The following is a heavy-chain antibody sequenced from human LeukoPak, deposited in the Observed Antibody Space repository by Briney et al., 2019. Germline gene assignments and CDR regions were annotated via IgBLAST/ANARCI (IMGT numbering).Heavy chain of an antibody. J-gene: IGHJ5*02. CDR1: GYTFTNYG. Sequence: ASVKVSCKASGYTFTNYGITWVRQAPGQGLEWMGWISSYNGDTDYAERFQGRVTMTTDTSTNTAYMELRSLTSDDTAVYYCARDQTRFDPWGQGTLVTVSS. CDR3: ARDQTRFDP. CDR2: ISSYNGDT. V-gene: IGHV1-18*01.